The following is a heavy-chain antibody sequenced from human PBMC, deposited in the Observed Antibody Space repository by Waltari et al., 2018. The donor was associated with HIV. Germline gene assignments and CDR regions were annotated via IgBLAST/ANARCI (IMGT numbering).Heavy chain of an antibody. D-gene: IGHD4-17*01. CDR3: ARVRDSGDYGHFDS. Sequence: QVQLQESGPGLVRPSGTLSLTCAVSGASISSSKWWSWVRQPPGKGLEWMGEIYHSGSTTNNPFFKGRVTLSIDKSKKQFSLNLTSVTAADTAMYYCARVRDSGDYGHFDSWGRGTLVIVSS. J-gene: IGHJ4*02. V-gene: IGHV4-4*02. CDR2: IYHSGST. CDR1: GASISSSKW.